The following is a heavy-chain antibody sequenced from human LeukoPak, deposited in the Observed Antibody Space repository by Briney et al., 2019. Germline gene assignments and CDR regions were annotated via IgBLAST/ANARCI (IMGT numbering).Heavy chain of an antibody. CDR1: GFAFSVYA. V-gene: IGHV3-23*01. J-gene: IGHJ5*01. CDR3: AKPISGGLAVTADWFHP. D-gene: IGHD6-19*01. CDR2: INANSGTT. Sequence: GGSLRLSCAASGFAFSVYAMSWLRQPLGKGLEGVSTINANSGTTSYAASVRGRFTISRDNSKNTLYLQLNTLRADDTATYYCAKPISGGLAVTADWFHPWGQGTLVVVSS.